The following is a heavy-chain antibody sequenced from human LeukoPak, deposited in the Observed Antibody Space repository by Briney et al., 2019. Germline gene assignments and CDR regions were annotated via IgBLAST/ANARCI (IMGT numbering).Heavy chain of an antibody. Sequence: ASVKVSCKASGYTFTRYYMYWVRQAPGQGLECMGIINPSAGSTSYAQKFQGRVTMTRDTSTSTAYMELSRLRSDDTAVYYCARDESSVVDTATGIDYWGQGTLVTVSS. CDR2: INPSAGST. CDR3: ARDESSVVDTATGIDY. J-gene: IGHJ4*02. D-gene: IGHD5-18*01. V-gene: IGHV1-46*01. CDR1: GYTFTRYY.